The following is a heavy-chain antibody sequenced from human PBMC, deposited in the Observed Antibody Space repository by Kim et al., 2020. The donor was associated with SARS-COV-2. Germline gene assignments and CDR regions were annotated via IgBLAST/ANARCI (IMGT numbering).Heavy chain of an antibody. D-gene: IGHD6-19*01. V-gene: IGHV1-8*01. Sequence: ASVKVSCKASGYTFTSYDINWVRQATGQGLEWMGWMNPNSGNTGYAQKFQGRVTMTRNTSISTAYMELSSLRSEDTAVYYCARGTPGPTYSSGWYIDENWFDPWGQGTLVTVSS. CDR3: ARGTPGPTYSSGWYIDENWFDP. CDR1: GYTFTSYD. CDR2: MNPNSGNT. J-gene: IGHJ5*02.